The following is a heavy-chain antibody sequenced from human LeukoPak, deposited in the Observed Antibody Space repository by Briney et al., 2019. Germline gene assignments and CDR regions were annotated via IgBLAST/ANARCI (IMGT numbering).Heavy chain of an antibody. J-gene: IGHJ4*02. Sequence: PGGSLRLSCAASGFTFSSYAMSWDRQAPGKGLEWVSAISGSGGSTYYADSVKGRFTISRDNSKNTLYLQMNSLRAEDTAVYYCAKTEVTMVRGAHFDYWGQGTLVTVSS. CDR1: GFTFSSYA. V-gene: IGHV3-23*01. CDR2: ISGSGGST. CDR3: AKTEVTMVRGAHFDY. D-gene: IGHD3-10*01.